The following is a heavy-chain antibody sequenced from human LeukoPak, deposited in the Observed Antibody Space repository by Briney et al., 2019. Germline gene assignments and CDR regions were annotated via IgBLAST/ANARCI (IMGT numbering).Heavy chain of an antibody. D-gene: IGHD5-18*01. CDR2: IYYSGST. CDR1: GGSISSSSYY. CDR3: ARQDMPWIQLRVGYYFDY. J-gene: IGHJ4*02. V-gene: IGHV4-39*01. Sequence: SETLSLTCTVSGGSISSSSYYWGWIRQPPGKGLEWIGSIYYSGSTYYNPSLKSRVTISVDTSKNRFSLKLSSVTAADTAVYYCARQDMPWIQLRVGYYFDYWGQGTLVTVSS.